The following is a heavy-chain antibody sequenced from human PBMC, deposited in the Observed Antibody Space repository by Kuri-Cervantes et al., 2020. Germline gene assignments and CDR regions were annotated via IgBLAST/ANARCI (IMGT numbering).Heavy chain of an antibody. Sequence: ASVKVSCKASGGTFSSYAISWVRQAPGQGLEWMGWINPNSGGTNYAQKFQGRITMTRDTSISTAYMELSRLRSDDTAVYYCARDVPYYDFWSGWEPSYYYYGMDVWGQGTTVTVSS. V-gene: IGHV1-2*02. D-gene: IGHD3-3*01. CDR3: ARDVPYYDFWSGWEPSYYYYGMDV. CDR1: GGTFSSYA. CDR2: INPNSGGT. J-gene: IGHJ6*02.